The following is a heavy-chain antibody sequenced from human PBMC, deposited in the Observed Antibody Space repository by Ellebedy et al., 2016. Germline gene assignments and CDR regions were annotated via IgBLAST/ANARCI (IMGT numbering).Heavy chain of an antibody. CDR3: ARDTSGIFDTSVAPNAFDI. CDR2: ISGDSSNT. D-gene: IGHD3-22*01. Sequence: ASVKVSXKTSGYSFTYYGINWVRQAPGQGLQWMGRISGDSSNTDYAQSLQGRLTMTADTSRTTAYMELRNLKSDDSAVYFCARDTSGIFDTSVAPNAFDIWGQGTVVTVSS. V-gene: IGHV1-18*01. CDR1: GYSFTYYG. J-gene: IGHJ3*02.